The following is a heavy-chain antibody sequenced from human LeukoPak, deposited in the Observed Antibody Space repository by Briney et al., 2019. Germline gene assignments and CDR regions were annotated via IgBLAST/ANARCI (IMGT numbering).Heavy chain of an antibody. V-gene: IGHV3-7*01. CDR1: GFSVSGYW. Sequence: GGSLRLSCAVSGFSVSGYWMTWVRQAPGKGLEWVANIKQDGSEKNYVDSVKGRFTVSRDNAENSLFLQMNSLRVEDTAVYYCAREWQGGIAAAGTRIEGDYWGQGTLVAVSS. CDR2: IKQDGSEK. CDR3: AREWQGGIAAAGTRIEGDY. D-gene: IGHD6-13*01. J-gene: IGHJ4*02.